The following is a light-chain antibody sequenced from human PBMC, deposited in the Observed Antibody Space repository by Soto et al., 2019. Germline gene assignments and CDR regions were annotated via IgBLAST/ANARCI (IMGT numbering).Light chain of an antibody. CDR3: HQYGSSPSYA. J-gene: IGKJ2*01. V-gene: IGKV3-20*01. CDR1: QSVSSSSY. CDR2: GAS. Sequence: EIVLTQSPGTLSLSPGERATLSCRASQSVSSSSYLAWYQQKPGQAPRLLIYGASSRATGIPDRFSGGGSGTDVTLTISRLEPEDFAVYYCHQYGSSPSYALGQGTKLEIK.